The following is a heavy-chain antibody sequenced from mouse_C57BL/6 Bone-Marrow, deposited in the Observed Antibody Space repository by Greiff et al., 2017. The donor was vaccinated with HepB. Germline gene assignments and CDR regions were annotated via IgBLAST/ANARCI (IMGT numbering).Heavy chain of an antibody. D-gene: IGHD1-1*01. Sequence: VQLKQPGAELVKPGASVKLSCKASGYTFTSYWMHWVKQRPGQGLEWIGMINPNSGSTNYNEKLKSKATLTVDKSSSTAYMQLSSLTSEDSAVYYCARRVVATYYYAMDYWGQGTSVTVSS. CDR3: ARRVVATYYYAMDY. J-gene: IGHJ4*01. V-gene: IGHV1-64*01. CDR2: INPNSGST. CDR1: GYTFTSYW.